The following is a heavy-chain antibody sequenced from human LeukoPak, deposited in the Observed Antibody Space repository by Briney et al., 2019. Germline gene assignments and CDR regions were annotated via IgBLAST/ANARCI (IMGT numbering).Heavy chain of an antibody. Sequence: ASVKVSCKASGYTFTSYGISWVRQAPGQGLEWMGWISAYNGNTNYAQKLQGRVTMTTDTSTSTAYMELRSLRSDDTAVYYCARDIPPGYCSSTSCYAAFDIWGQGTMVTVSS. CDR2: ISAYNGNT. D-gene: IGHD2-2*01. J-gene: IGHJ3*02. CDR3: ARDIPPGYCSSTSCYAAFDI. CDR1: GYTFTSYG. V-gene: IGHV1-18*01.